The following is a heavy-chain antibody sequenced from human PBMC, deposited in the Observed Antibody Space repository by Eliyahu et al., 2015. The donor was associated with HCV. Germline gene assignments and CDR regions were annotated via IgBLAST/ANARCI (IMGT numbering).Heavy chain of an antibody. CDR2: ISGSTGST. J-gene: IGHJ6*02. CDR3: VKGYYGSGSYPGMDV. V-gene: IGHV3-23*01. Sequence: LGKGLEWVSAISGSTGSTYYADSVKGRFTISRDNSKNTLYLQMNSLRADDTAVYYCVKGYYGSGSYPGMDVWGQGTTVTVSS. D-gene: IGHD3-10*01.